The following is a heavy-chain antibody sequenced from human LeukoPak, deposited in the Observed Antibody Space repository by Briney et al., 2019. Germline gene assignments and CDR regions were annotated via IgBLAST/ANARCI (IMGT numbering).Heavy chain of an antibody. V-gene: IGHV3-20*04. J-gene: IGHJ4*02. Sequence: GGSLRLSCAASGFTFDDYGMSWVRHAPGKGLEWVSGINWNGGSTGYADSVKGRFTISRDNAKNTLYLQMNILRDEDTAVYYCARVSYYDRSGYYSPFDSWGQGTLVTVSS. CDR1: GFTFDDYG. CDR3: ARVSYYDRSGYYSPFDS. D-gene: IGHD3-22*01. CDR2: INWNGGST.